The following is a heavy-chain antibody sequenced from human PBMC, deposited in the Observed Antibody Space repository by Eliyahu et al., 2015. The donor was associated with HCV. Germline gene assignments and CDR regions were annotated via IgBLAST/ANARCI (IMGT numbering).Heavy chain of an antibody. Sequence: QVQLVQSGAEVKKPGASVKVSCKASGXTFTGYYXHWERQAPGQGLEWMGWINPNSGGTNFAQKFQGRVTMTRDTSISTVYMELSRLRSDDTAVYYCARRSSSWYPVDDPFDQWGQGTLVTVSS. CDR3: ARRSSSWYPVDDPFDQ. D-gene: IGHD6-13*01. J-gene: IGHJ4*02. V-gene: IGHV1-2*02. CDR1: GXTFTGYY. CDR2: INPNSGGT.